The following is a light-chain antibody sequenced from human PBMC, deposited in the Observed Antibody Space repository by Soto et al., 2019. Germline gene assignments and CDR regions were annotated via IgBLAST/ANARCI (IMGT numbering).Light chain of an antibody. Sequence: QSALTQPASVSGSPGQSITISCTGTSSDVGGYNYVSWYQQHPGKAPKLMIYDVSNRPSGVSNRFSGSKSGNTASPTISGLQAEDEADYYCSSYTSSSTLAFGGGTKVTVL. J-gene: IGLJ2*01. CDR3: SSYTSSSTLA. CDR2: DVS. CDR1: SSDVGGYNY. V-gene: IGLV2-14*01.